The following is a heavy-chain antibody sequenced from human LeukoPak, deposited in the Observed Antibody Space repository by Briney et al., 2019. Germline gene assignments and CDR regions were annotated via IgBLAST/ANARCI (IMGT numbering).Heavy chain of an antibody. V-gene: IGHV3-30*19. CDR2: VSYDGSNK. J-gene: IGHJ4*02. D-gene: IGHD6-13*01. Sequence: PGGSLRLSCAASGFTFSSYGMHWVRQAPGKGLEWVAVVSYDGSNKDSADSVKGRFIISRDNTNNTLYLQMNRLRPDDTAVYYCARDTAGYSSKFDYWGQGTLVTVSS. CDR1: GFTFSSYG. CDR3: ARDTAGYSSKFDY.